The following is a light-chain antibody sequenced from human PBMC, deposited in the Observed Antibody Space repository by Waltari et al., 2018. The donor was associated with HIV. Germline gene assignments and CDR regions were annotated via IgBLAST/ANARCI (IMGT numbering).Light chain of an antibody. J-gene: IGLJ2*01. CDR2: SHN. CDR3: AGWDDSLIEVL. Sequence: QSVLTQPPSASGTPGQGVTISCSASSSNIGSNTVNWYQQHPGKAPKLPIYSHNQRPQGIPVLLYGSKAASSASMALSRLQAEDEADYYCAGWDDSLIEVLCGGGTKLTVL. V-gene: IGLV1-44*01. CDR1: SSNIGSNT.